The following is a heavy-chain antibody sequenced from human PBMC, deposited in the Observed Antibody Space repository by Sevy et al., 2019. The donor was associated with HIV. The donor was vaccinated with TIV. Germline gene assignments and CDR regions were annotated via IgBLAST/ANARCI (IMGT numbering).Heavy chain of an antibody. CDR2: ISSSSSTI. D-gene: IGHD1-26*01. Sequence: GGSLRLSCAASGFTFSSYSMTWVRQAPGKGLEWVSYISSSSSTIYYADSVKGRFTISRDNAKNSLYLQMNSLRAEDTAVYYCARDGRGYYYGMDVWGQGTTVTVSS. J-gene: IGHJ6*02. CDR3: ARDGRGYYYGMDV. V-gene: IGHV3-48*01. CDR1: GFTFSSYS.